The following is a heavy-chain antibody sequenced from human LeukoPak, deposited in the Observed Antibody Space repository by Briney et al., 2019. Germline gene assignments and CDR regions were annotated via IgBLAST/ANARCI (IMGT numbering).Heavy chain of an antibody. CDR2: ISGSGGST. CDR1: GFTFSSYA. V-gene: IGHV3-23*01. Sequence: QTGGSLRLSCAASGFTFSSYAMSWVRQAPGKGLEWVSAISGSGGSTYYADSVKGRFTISRDNSKNTLYLQMNSLRAEDTAVYYCAKEGLLLLDAQLYYYYMDVWGKGTTVTVSS. D-gene: IGHD3-22*01. CDR3: AKEGLLLLDAQLYYYYMDV. J-gene: IGHJ6*03.